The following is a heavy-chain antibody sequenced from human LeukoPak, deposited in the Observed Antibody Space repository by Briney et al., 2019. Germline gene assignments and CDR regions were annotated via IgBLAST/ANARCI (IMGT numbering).Heavy chain of an antibody. D-gene: IGHD3-3*01. CDR1: GFTFSSYA. CDR2: ISGSGGST. Sequence: GGSLRLSCAASGFTFSSYAMSWVRQAPGKGLEWVSAISGSGGSTYYADSVKGRFTISRGNSKNTLYLQMNSLRAEDTAVYYCAKLGDLRITIFGVVTYFDYWGQGTLVTVSS. J-gene: IGHJ4*02. CDR3: AKLGDLRITIFGVVTYFDY. V-gene: IGHV3-23*01.